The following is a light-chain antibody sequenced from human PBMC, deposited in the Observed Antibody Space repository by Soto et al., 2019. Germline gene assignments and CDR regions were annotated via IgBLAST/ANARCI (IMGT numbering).Light chain of an antibody. V-gene: IGLV1-40*01. CDR3: QSYDSSLIGWV. Sequence: QSVLTQPPSVSGAPGQRVTISCTGSSSNIGAGYDVNWYQQLPGTAPKLLIYGNNNRPSGVPDRFSASKSGTSASLAITGLQAEDEADYYCQSYDSSLIGWVFGGGTKLTVL. J-gene: IGLJ3*02. CDR1: SSNIGAGYD. CDR2: GNN.